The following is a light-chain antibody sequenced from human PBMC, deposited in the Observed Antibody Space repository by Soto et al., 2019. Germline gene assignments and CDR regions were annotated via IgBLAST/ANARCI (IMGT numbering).Light chain of an antibody. V-gene: IGKV3-15*01. J-gene: IGKJ2*01. CDR1: QSVSSS. Sequence: EIVMTQSPAALSVSPGERVILSCRASQSVSSSLAWYQQKPGQAPRLLIYDASTRATGIPARFSGSGSGTEFTLTISSLQSEDFAVYYCQQYNNWPYIFGQGTKLEIK. CDR2: DAS. CDR3: QQYNNWPYI.